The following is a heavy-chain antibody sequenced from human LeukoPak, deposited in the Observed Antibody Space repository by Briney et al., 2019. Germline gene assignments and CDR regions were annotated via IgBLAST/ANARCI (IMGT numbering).Heavy chain of an antibody. CDR2: ISSSSSYI. V-gene: IGHV3-21*01. CDR3: AGSYGDYSRYWFDP. J-gene: IGHJ5*02. Sequence: GGSLRLSCAASGFTFSSYSMNWVRQAPGKGLEWVSSISSSSSYIYYADSVKGRFTISRDNAKNSLYLQMNSLRAEDTAVYYCAGSYGDYSRYWFDPWGQGTLVTVSS. CDR1: GFTFSSYS. D-gene: IGHD4-17*01.